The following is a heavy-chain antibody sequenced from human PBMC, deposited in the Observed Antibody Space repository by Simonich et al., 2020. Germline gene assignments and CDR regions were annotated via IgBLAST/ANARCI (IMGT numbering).Heavy chain of an antibody. CDR3: ARGIVGASGAFDI. V-gene: IGHV3-21*01. D-gene: IGHD1-26*01. J-gene: IGHJ3*02. Sequence: EVQLVESGGGLVKPGGSLRLSCAASGFTFSSYSMNWVRQAPGKGLEWVLSISISSSYIYYADSVKGRFTISRDNAKNSLYLQMNSLRAEDTAVYYCARGIVGASGAFDIWGQGTMVTVSS. CDR1: GFTFSSYS. CDR2: ISISSSYI.